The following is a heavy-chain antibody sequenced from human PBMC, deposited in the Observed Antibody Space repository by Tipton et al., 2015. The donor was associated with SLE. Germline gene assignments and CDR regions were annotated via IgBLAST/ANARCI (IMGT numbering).Heavy chain of an antibody. Sequence: TLSLTCTVSGGSISSYYWSWIRQPPGKGLEWIGYIYHSGSTNYNPSLKSRVTISVDTSKNQFSLKLSSVTAADTAVYYCARRAGSGYRGDAFDIWGQGTMVTVSS. CDR3: ARRAGSGYRGDAFDI. V-gene: IGHV4-59*01. D-gene: IGHD3-22*01. CDR2: IYHSGST. CDR1: GGSISSYY. J-gene: IGHJ3*02.